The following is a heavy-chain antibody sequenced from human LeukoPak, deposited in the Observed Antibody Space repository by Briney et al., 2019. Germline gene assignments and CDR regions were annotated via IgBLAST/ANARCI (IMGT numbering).Heavy chain of an antibody. CDR2: IWYDGSNK. J-gene: IGHJ6*02. CDR1: GFTFSSYG. Sequence: GRSLSLSCAASGFTFSSYGMHWVRQAPGKGLEWVAVIWYDGSNKYYADSVKGRFTISRDNSKNTLYLQMNSLRAEDTAVYYCARDPIKPGIAAAGTGGPLYYYYYGMDVWGQGTTVTVSS. V-gene: IGHV3-33*01. CDR3: ARDPIKPGIAAAGTGGPLYYYYYGMDV. D-gene: IGHD6-13*01.